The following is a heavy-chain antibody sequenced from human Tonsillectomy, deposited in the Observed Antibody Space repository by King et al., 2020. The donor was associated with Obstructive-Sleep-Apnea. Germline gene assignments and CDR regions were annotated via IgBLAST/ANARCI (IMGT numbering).Heavy chain of an antibody. J-gene: IGHJ4*01. CDR3: AKSVRCSRGSCYPDD. Sequence: VQLVESGGGLVQPGGSLRLSCAASGFTFSTYAMNWVRQAPGKGLEWVSSISGSDGNTFYADSVKGRFTISRDNSKNTLFLQMNSLRAEETAVYFCAKSVRCSRGSCYPDDWGQGNPVAVSS. D-gene: IGHD2-15*01. CDR1: GFTFSTYA. CDR2: ISGSDGNT. V-gene: IGHV3-23*04.